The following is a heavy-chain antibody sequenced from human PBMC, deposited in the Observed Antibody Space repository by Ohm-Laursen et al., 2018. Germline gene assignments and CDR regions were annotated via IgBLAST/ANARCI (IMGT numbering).Heavy chain of an antibody. V-gene: IGHV1-8*01. CDR1: GYTFTSYE. CDR3: AESQYSSGWYLVY. CDR2: MNPNSGNT. Sequence: ASVKVSCKVSGYTFTSYEINWVRQATGQGLEWMGWMNPNSGNTGYAQKFQGRVTMTRNTSISTAYMELSSLRSEDTAVYYCAESQYSSGWYLVYWGQGTLVTVSS. D-gene: IGHD6-19*01. J-gene: IGHJ4*02.